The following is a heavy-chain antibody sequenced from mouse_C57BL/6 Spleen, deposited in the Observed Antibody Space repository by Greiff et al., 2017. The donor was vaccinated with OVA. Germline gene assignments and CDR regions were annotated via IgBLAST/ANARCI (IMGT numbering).Heavy chain of an antibody. J-gene: IGHJ4*01. V-gene: IGHV2-2*01. CDR1: GFSLTSYG. Sequence: VQLQQSGPGLVQPSQSLSITCTVSGFSLTSYGVHWVRQSPGKGLEWLGVIWSGGSTDYHAAFISRLSISKDNSKSQVFFKMNSLQADDTAIDYCARKGSGYAMDDWGQGTSVTVSS. CDR2: IWSGGST. D-gene: IGHD1-3*01. CDR3: ARKGSGYAMDD.